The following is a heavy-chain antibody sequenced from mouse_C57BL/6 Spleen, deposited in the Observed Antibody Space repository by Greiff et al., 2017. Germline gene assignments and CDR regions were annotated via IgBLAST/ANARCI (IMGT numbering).Heavy chain of an antibody. CDR3: ASGAYDGYLYYFDY. J-gene: IGHJ2*01. D-gene: IGHD2-3*01. V-gene: IGHV3-6*01. CDR2: ISYDGSN. Sequence: EVKLMESGPGLVKPSQSLSLTCSVTGYSITSGYYWNWIRQFPGNKLEWMGYISYDGSNNYNPSLKNRISITRDTSKNQFFLKLNSVTTEDTATDDCASGAYDGYLYYFDYWGQGTTLTVSS. CDR1: GYSITSGYY.